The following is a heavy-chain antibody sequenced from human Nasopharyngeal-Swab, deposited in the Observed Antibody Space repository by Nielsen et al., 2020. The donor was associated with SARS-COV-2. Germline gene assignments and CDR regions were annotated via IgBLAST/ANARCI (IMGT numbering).Heavy chain of an antibody. Sequence: WVRQAPGQGLEWMGRINPNSGGTNYAQKFQGRVTMTRDTSISTAYMELSRLRSDDTAVYYCARSHRPYYDFWSGYYAPHDAIDIWGQGTMVTVSS. CDR2: INPNSGGT. D-gene: IGHD3-3*01. CDR3: ARSHRPYYDFWSGYYAPHDAIDI. J-gene: IGHJ3*02. V-gene: IGHV1-2*06.